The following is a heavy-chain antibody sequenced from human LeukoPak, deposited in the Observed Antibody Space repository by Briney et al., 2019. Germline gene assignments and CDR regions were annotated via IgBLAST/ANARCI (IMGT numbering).Heavy chain of an antibody. V-gene: IGHV4-59*08. D-gene: IGHD3-3*02. CDR2: VYYSGST. CDR3: ARLRRSRLAEFDY. J-gene: IGHJ4*02. CDR1: GDFITAYY. Sequence: PSETLSLTCTVSGDFITAYYWSWIRQPPGKGLEWIGYVYYSGSTEYNPSLRSRVTISLEMSKNQFSLKLSSLTAADTAVYYCARLRRSRLAEFDYWGQGTLVTVSS.